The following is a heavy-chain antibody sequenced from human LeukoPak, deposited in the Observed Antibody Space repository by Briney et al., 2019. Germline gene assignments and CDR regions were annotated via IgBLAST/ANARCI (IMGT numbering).Heavy chain of an antibody. D-gene: IGHD1-26*01. Sequence: SETLSLTCSVSGGSINSYYWSWIRQPPGKGLEWIGYIYYSGTTNYNPSLRSRVTMLVDTSKNRFTLKLSSVTAADTAVYYCARAEVGATIWFDPWGQGTLVTVSS. CDR1: GGSINSYY. J-gene: IGHJ5*02. V-gene: IGHV4-59*01. CDR2: IYYSGTT. CDR3: ARAEVGATIWFDP.